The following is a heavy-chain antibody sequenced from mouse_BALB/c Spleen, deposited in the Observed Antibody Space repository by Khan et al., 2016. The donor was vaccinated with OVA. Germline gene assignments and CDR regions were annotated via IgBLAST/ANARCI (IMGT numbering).Heavy chain of an antibody. V-gene: IGHV3-2*02. Sequence: EVQLQESGPGLVKPSQSLSLTFTVTGYSLTSGYGWNWIRQFPGNKLEWMGYISYSGSPTYNPSLKSRIPIPLDPSKNQFFLQLNSVTTEDTATYDCARTARIKYWGQGTSLTVSS. CDR2: ISYSGSP. D-gene: IGHD1-2*01. CDR1: GYSLTSGYG. CDR3: ARTARIKY. J-gene: IGHJ2*02.